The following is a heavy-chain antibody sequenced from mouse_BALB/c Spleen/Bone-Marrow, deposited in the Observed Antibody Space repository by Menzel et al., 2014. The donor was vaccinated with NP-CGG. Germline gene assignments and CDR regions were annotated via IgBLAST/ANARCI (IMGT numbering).Heavy chain of an antibody. J-gene: IGHJ3*01. D-gene: IGHD2-10*02. V-gene: IGHV1S56*01. Sequence: QVQLKESGPELVKPGALVKISCRASGYTFTSYDLNWVMQRPGQGLEWIGWIYSGDGSTKYNEKFKGKATLTADKSSSTAYMQLSSLTSENSAVYFCARGGGYGNSPWFAYWGQGTLVTVSA. CDR1: GYTFTSYD. CDR3: ARGGGYGNSPWFAY. CDR2: IYSGDGST.